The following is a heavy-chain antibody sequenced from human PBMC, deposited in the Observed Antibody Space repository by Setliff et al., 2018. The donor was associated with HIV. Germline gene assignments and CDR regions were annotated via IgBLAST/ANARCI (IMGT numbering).Heavy chain of an antibody. CDR3: ASGWATMLRGVLTSGWFEP. CDR1: GGSISSSSCF. V-gene: IGHV4-39*01. CDR2: FYYTGSS. J-gene: IGHJ5*02. Sequence: SETLSLTCAVSGGSISSSSCFWGWIRQPPGKGLEWIGNFYYTGSSYYNPSLQRRVTISVDTAKNQFSLRLSSVTAADTAVYYCASGWATMLRGVLTSGWFEPWGPGTLVTVSS. D-gene: IGHD3-10*01.